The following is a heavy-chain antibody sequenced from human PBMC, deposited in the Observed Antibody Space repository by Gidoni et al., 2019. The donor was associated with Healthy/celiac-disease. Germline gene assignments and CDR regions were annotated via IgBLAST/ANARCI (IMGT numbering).Heavy chain of an antibody. D-gene: IGHD3-16*01. CDR2: IIPILGIA. J-gene: IGHJ6*02. CDR3: ARVKMSAGEASGMDV. CDR1: GGTFSSYA. Sequence: QVQLVQSGAEVKKPGSSVKVSCKASGGTFSSYAISWVRQAPGQGLEWMGRIIPILGIANYAQKFQGRVTITADKSTSTAYMELSSLRSEDTAVYYCARVKMSAGEASGMDVWGQGTTVTVSS. V-gene: IGHV1-69*04.